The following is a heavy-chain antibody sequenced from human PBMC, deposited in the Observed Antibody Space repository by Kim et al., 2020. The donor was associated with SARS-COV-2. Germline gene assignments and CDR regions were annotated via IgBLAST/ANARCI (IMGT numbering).Heavy chain of an antibody. Sequence: GGSLRLSCVASGFTFSSYNMNWVRQTPDKGLEWVSLIGSVPGLIYYTDSVKGRFTISRENARNSLFLQMDNLRAEDTGVYCCARDFLNSGRYCFDFWGQGTLVAFS. V-gene: IGHV3-48*04. D-gene: IGHD3-10*01. CDR2: IGSVPGLI. J-gene: IGHJ4*02. CDR1: GFTFSSYN. CDR3: ARDFLNSGRYCFDF.